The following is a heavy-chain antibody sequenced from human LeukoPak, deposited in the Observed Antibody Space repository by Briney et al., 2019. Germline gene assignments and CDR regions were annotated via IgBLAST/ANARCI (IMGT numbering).Heavy chain of an antibody. CDR2: ILNSGST. J-gene: IGHJ2*01. CDR1: GGSISTSY. V-gene: IGHV4-59*01. Sequence: SSETLSLTCSVSGGSISTSYWTWFGQPPGKGLGWFGKILNSGSTNYNPSFKSRVTISVDMSKNQFSLKLSSVTAADTAVYYCARPKYADYDWPDWYFDLWGRGTLVTVSS. CDR3: ARPKYADYDWPDWYFDL. D-gene: IGHD4-17*01.